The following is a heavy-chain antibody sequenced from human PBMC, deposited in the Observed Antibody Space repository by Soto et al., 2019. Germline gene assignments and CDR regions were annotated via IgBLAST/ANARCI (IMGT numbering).Heavy chain of an antibody. CDR2: ISVTGDKT. D-gene: IGHD2-2*01. CDR1: GFPFNTYA. CDR3: ARKIYHRFDP. V-gene: IGHV3-23*01. Sequence: EVQLSESGGGLVQPGGSQRLSCAASGFPFNTYAMTWVRQAPGKGLEWVSAISVTGDKTYYAESVRGRFAISRDNSQNILFLQMNDLRAEDTALYYCARKIYHRFDPWGQGTLLIVS. J-gene: IGHJ5*02.